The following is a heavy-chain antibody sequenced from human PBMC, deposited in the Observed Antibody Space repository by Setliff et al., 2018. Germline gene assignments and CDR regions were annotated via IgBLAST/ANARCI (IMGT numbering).Heavy chain of an antibody. J-gene: IGHJ4*02. V-gene: IGHV4-34*01. CDR3: ARHGLQFLEWLSAFDY. CDR2: INHSGST. Sequence: PSETLSLTCAVYGGSFSGYYWSWIRQPPGKGLEWIGEINHSGSTNYNPSLKSRVTISVDTSKNQFSLKLSSVTAAGTAVYYCARHGLQFLEWLSAFDYWGQGTLVTVSS. D-gene: IGHD3-3*01. CDR1: GGSFSGYY.